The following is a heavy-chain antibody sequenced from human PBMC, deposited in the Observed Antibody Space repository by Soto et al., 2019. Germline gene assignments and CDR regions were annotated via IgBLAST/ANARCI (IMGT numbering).Heavy chain of an antibody. CDR3: ARGGHVVVVTAALHY. J-gene: IGHJ4*02. CDR1: GDTFSDYY. CDR2: VNPSGGHT. D-gene: IGHD2-21*02. V-gene: IGHV1-46*01. Sequence: QVQLMQSGAEVKKPGASVKVSCKASGDTFSDYYIHWVRQAPGQGLEWMGTVNPSGGHTTYSQHFMGRVTMTRDTSTSTLHMELTSLTSEDTAVYYCARGGHVVVVTAALHYWGQGTVFTVSS.